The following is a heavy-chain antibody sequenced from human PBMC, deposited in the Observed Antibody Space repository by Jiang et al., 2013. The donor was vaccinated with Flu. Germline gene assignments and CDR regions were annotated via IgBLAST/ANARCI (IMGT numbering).Heavy chain of an antibody. D-gene: IGHD3-10*01. V-gene: IGHV5-10-1*01. CDR2: IDPSDSYI. J-gene: IGHJ6*04. CDR3: VSGGSGTNFYYGMDV. CDR1: SLTSYW. Sequence: SLTSYWINWVRQSARERPGVDGRIDPSDSYINYNPSFQGHVTISGDKSISTAYLQWSSLKASDTAMYYCVSGGSGTNFYYGMDVWGKGTTVTVSS.